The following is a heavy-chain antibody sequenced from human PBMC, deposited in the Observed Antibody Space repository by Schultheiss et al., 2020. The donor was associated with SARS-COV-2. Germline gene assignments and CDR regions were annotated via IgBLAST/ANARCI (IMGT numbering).Heavy chain of an antibody. D-gene: IGHD6-13*01. J-gene: IGHJ4*02. CDR2: ISSSSSYI. Sequence: GGSLRLSCAASGFTFSSYSMNWVRQAPGKGLEWVSSISSSSSYIYYADSVKGRFTISRDNSKNTLYLQMNSLRAEDTAVYYCAKDPGIAAAGTMYYFDYWGQGTLVTVSS. CDR1: GFTFSSYS. CDR3: AKDPGIAAAGTMYYFDY. V-gene: IGHV3-21*01.